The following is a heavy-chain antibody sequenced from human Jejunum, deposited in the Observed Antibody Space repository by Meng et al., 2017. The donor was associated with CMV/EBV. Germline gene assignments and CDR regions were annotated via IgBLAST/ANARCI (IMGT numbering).Heavy chain of an antibody. J-gene: IGHJ4*02. CDR3: AREDSDRYYFDY. CDR2: TYYRSNWYN. Sequence: SGDSGSSNSASWSWIRQSPSRGLEWLGRTYYRSNWYNNYAVSVKSRITITPDTSKNQFSLHLNSVTPEDTAVYYCAREDSDRYYFDYWGQGTLVTVSS. CDR1: GDSGSSNSAS. V-gene: IGHV6-1*01. D-gene: IGHD1-14*01.